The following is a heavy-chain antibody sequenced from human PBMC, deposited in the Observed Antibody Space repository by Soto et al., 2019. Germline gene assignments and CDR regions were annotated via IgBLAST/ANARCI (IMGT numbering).Heavy chain of an antibody. D-gene: IGHD6-25*01. Sequence: GGSLRLSCAASGFTFSSYAMSWVRQAPGKGLEWVAIIWNDGSNSFYANSVRGRFTISRDNSKNTLYLQMSSLRVEDTAIYYCARRQISPPTRGAATARGGMDVWGQGTTVTVSS. CDR1: GFTFSSYA. V-gene: IGHV3-33*08. J-gene: IGHJ6*02. CDR3: ARRQISPPTRGAATARGGMDV. CDR2: IWNDGSNS.